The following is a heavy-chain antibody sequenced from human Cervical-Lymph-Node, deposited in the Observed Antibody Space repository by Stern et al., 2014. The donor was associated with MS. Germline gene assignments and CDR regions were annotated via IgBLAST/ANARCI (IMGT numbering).Heavy chain of an antibody. CDR1: GFTFNNAW. J-gene: IGHJ6*02. D-gene: IGHD3-10*01. V-gene: IGHV3-15*01. CDR3: TTPFITVLRGVRKDV. CDR2: ITSETDGGTT. Sequence: EVQLVESGGGLVKPGGSLRLSCAVSGFTFNNAWMTWVRQAPGRGLEWVGRITSETDGGTTDYAAPVKGRFIISRETTKNTLYLHMNSLKIEDTAVYYCTTPFITVLRGVRKDVWGQGTTVTVSS.